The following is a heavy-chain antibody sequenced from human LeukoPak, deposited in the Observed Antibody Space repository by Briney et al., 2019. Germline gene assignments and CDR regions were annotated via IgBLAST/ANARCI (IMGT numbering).Heavy chain of an antibody. D-gene: IGHD6-13*01. CDR1: GFSLSTSGMF. CDR3: ARIQLLAAAPDY. V-gene: IGHV2-70*11. Sequence: SGPTLENPTQTLTLTCTFSGFSLSTSGMFVIWIRQPPGKALEWLARIDWDDDKYYSTSLKTMLTISKDTSKNQVVLTMTNMDPVDTATYYCARIQLLAAAPDYWGQGTLVTVSS. CDR2: IDWDDDK. J-gene: IGHJ4*02.